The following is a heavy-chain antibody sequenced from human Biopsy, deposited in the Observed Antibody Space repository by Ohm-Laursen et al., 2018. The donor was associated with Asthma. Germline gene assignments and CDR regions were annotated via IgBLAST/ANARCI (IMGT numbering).Heavy chain of an antibody. CDR3: ARAYGGSFFSGSFDI. CDR2: IYSGGGT. V-gene: IGHV3-53*01. D-gene: IGHD4-23*01. Sequence: SLRLSCTAPGFTFSNYAMSWVRQPPGKGLEWVSVIYSGGGTYYADSVQGRVTISRDNSKNTLSLQMSSLRAEDTAVYYCARAYGGSFFSGSFDIWGQGTMVTVSS. J-gene: IGHJ3*02. CDR1: GFTFSNYA.